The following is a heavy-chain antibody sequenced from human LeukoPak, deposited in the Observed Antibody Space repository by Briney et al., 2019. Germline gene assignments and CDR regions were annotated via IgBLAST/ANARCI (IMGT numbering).Heavy chain of an antibody. CDR1: GYTFTSYD. D-gene: IGHD3-9*01. V-gene: IGHV1-8*01. CDR3: ARASSYYDILTGYYQYYYYYGMDV. Sequence: ASVKVSCKASGYTFTSYDINWVRQATGQGLEWMGWMDPNSGNTGYAQKFQGRVTMTRNTSISTAYMELSSLRSEDTAVYYCARASSYYDILTGYYQYYYYYGMDVWGQGTTVTVSS. J-gene: IGHJ6*02. CDR2: MDPNSGNT.